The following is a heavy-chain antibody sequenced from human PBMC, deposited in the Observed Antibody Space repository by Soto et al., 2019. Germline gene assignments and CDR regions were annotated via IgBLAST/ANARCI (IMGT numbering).Heavy chain of an antibody. J-gene: IGHJ6*02. CDR2: ISSSSSYI. CDR3: ARVPQIPYYYDSSDPTPYYGMDV. D-gene: IGHD3-22*01. CDR1: GFTFSSYS. Sequence: GGTLRLSCAASGFTFSSYSMNWVRQAPGKGLERVSSISSSSSYIYYAVSVKGRFTISRDNAKNSLYLQMNSLRAEDTAVYYCARVPQIPYYYDSSDPTPYYGMDVWGQGTTVTVSS. V-gene: IGHV3-21*01.